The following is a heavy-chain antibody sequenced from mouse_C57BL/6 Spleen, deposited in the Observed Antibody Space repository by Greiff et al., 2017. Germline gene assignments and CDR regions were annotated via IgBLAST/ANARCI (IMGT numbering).Heavy chain of an antibody. V-gene: IGHV1-26*01. J-gene: IGHJ4*01. D-gene: IGHD1-1*01. CDR3: ARGGYYGSRGTTLAMDY. CDR1: GYTFTDYY. CDR2: INPNNGGT. Sequence: EVQLQQSGPELVKPGASVKISCKASGYTFTDYYMNWVKQSHGKSLEWIGDINPNNGGTSYNQKFKGKATLTVDKSSSTAYMELRSLTSEDSAVYYCARGGYYGSRGTTLAMDYWGQGTSVTVSS.